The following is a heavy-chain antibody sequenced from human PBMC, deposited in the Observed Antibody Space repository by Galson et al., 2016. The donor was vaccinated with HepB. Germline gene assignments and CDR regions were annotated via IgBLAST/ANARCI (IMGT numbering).Heavy chain of an antibody. CDR2: IRVNNGNT. Sequence: SVKVSCKASGYIFSSYGISWVRQAPGQGLEWMGWIRVNNGNTNYAKNLRGRVTMTTDTSTSTAYMELRSLRAGDTAVYYCARDPPELDHAFEIWGQGTMVTVSS. CDR3: ARDPPELDHAFEI. J-gene: IGHJ3*02. D-gene: IGHD1-7*01. V-gene: IGHV1-18*01. CDR1: GYIFSSYG.